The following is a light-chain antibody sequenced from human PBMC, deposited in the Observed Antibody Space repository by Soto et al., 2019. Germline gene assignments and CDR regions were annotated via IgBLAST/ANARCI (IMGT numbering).Light chain of an antibody. CDR2: EVV. J-gene: IGLJ1*01. CDR3: NSYAGSNTYV. V-gene: IGLV2-8*01. CDR1: KSDIGVYDF. Sequence: QSALTQPPSASGSPGQSVTISCTGTKSDIGVYDFVSWYQHHPGKAPRLIIYEVVQRPSGVPDRFSGSKSGNTASLTVSGLQAADDAYYFCNSYAGSNTYVFGSGTKVTVL.